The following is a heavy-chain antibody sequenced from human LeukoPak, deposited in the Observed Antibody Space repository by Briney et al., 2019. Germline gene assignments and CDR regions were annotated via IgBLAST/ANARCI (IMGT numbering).Heavy chain of an antibody. D-gene: IGHD1-26*01. CDR2: LHSGGGT. CDR3: ARDRSGTYLDY. CDR1: GGTVWSSF. V-gene: IGHV3-66*01. Sequence: GGSLRLSCAESGGTVWSSFRSWIRQAPGKGLEWVAILHSGGGTDYADSVRGRFTISRDNSKDILYLQMNGLRAEDTAVYYCARDRSGTYLDYWGQGTLVTASS. J-gene: IGHJ4*02.